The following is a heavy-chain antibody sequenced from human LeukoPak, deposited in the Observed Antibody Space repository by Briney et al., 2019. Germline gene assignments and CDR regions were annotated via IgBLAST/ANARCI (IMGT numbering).Heavy chain of an antibody. V-gene: IGHV1-69*13. Sequence: ASVKVSCKASGGTFSSYAISWVRQAPGQGLEWMGGIIPIFGTANYAQKFQGRVTITADESTSTAYMELSSLGSEDTAVYYCARGAPESHYGMDVWGQGTTVTVSS. J-gene: IGHJ6*02. D-gene: IGHD1-14*01. CDR3: ARGAPESHYGMDV. CDR1: GGTFSSYA. CDR2: IIPIFGTA.